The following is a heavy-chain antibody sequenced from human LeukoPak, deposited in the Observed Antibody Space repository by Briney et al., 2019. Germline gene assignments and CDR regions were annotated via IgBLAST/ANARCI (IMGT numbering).Heavy chain of an antibody. J-gene: IGHJ3*02. CDR1: GYTLTELS. CDR3: ATDSNCGGSCDAFDI. D-gene: IGHD2-15*01. Sequence: ASVKVSCKVSGYTLTELSIHWVRQAPGKGLEWMGGLDPEDGETIYAQKFQGRLTMTEDTSTDTAYMELSSLKSEDTAVYYCATDSNCGGSCDAFDIWGQGTMVTVSS. V-gene: IGHV1-24*01. CDR2: LDPEDGET.